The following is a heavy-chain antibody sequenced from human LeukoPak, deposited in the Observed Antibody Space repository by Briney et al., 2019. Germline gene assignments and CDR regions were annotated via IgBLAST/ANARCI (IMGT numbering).Heavy chain of an antibody. D-gene: IGHD1-1*01. CDR3: ASGRYTFDY. CDR1: GGSITGYY. CDR2: IYYSGST. Sequence: SETLSLTSTVSGGSITGYYWTWIRQPPRKGLEYIGYIYYSGSTNHNPSLKSRVTISVDTSKNQFSLKLSSVTAADTAVYYCASGRYTFDYWGQGTLVTVSS. J-gene: IGHJ4*02. V-gene: IGHV4-59*01.